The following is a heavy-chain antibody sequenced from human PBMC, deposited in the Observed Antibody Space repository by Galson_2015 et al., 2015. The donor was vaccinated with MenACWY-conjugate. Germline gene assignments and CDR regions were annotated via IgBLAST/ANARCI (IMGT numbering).Heavy chain of an antibody. V-gene: IGHV5-51*01. Sequence: QSGAEVKKPGESLKISCKASGYSFTTYWIVWVRQMPGKGLEWMGIIYPGDSGTRYSPSFQGQVTISADKSNNTAHLQWSGLKASDTAMYYCARHKGLKGAFDIWGQGTMVTVSS. CDR1: GYSFTTYW. CDR2: IYPGDSGT. CDR3: ARHKGLKGAFDI. D-gene: IGHD2-8*01. J-gene: IGHJ3*02.